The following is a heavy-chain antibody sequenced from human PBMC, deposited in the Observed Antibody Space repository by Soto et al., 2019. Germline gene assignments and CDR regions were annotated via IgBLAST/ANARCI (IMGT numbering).Heavy chain of an antibody. Sequence: EVQLVESGGALVQPGGSLRLSCAASGFKFSIYSMNWVRQAPGKGLEWSAYITSDTKTIKYGDSVKGRFTISRDNAKNSVYLQMTSLSDEATAVYYCARSGEGPFDYWGQGTVVTVS. CDR3: ARSGEGPFDY. D-gene: IGHD3-10*01. J-gene: IGHJ4*02. V-gene: IGHV3-48*02. CDR2: ITSDTKTI. CDR1: GFKFSIYS.